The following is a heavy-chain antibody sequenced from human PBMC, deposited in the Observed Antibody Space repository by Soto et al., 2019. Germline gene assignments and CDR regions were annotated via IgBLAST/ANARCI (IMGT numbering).Heavy chain of an antibody. CDR3: ARDIGSGRERGYCSGGSCSERPLFDY. Sequence: EVQLVESGGGLVQPGGSLRLSCAASGFTFSSYAMHWVRQAPGKGLEYVSAISSNGGSTYYANSVKGRFTISRDNSKNTLYLQMGSLRAEDMAVYYCARDIGSGRERGYCSGGSCSERPLFDYWGQGTLVTVSS. J-gene: IGHJ4*02. CDR2: ISSNGGST. V-gene: IGHV3-64*01. D-gene: IGHD2-15*01. CDR1: GFTFSSYA.